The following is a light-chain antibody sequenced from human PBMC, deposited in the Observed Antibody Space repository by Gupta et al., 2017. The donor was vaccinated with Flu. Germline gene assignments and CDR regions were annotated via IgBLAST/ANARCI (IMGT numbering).Light chain of an antibody. Sequence: TQLTQSPSSLSASIGERVTITCQASQGIKNYLNWYQQKPGKAPKLLIYDASNLETWVPSRFSGSGSGTYFTFTISRLQPEDAATYFCHQYDDLPHTFGQGTKLEIK. CDR3: HQYDDLPHT. CDR1: QGIKNY. CDR2: DAS. V-gene: IGKV1-33*01. J-gene: IGKJ2*01.